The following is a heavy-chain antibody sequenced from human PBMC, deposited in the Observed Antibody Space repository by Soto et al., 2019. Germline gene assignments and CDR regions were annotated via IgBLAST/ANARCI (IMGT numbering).Heavy chain of an antibody. CDR3: ARGDCSGGSCYSVTKYCYYMDV. Sequence: QVQLQQWGAGLLKPSETLSLTCAVYGGSFSGYYWSWIRQPPGKGLEWIGEINHSGSTNYNPSLKSRVTISVDTSKNQFSLKLSSVTAADTAVYYCARGDCSGGSCYSVTKYCYYMDVWGKGTTVTVSS. CDR2: INHSGST. J-gene: IGHJ6*03. CDR1: GGSFSGYY. D-gene: IGHD2-15*01. V-gene: IGHV4-34*01.